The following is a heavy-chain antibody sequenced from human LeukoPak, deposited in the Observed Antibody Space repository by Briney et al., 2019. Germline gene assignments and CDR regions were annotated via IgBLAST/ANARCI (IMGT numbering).Heavy chain of an antibody. CDR1: GFTFSSYA. J-gene: IGHJ4*02. D-gene: IGHD3-3*02. CDR2: ISYDGSNK. Sequence: GGSLRLSCAASGFTFSSYAMHWVRQAPGKGLEWVAVISYDGSNKYYADSVKGRFTISRDNSKNTLYLQMNSLRAEDTAVYYCARAAFSRTIDYWGQGTLVTVSS. V-gene: IGHV3-30*04. CDR3: ARAAFSRTIDY.